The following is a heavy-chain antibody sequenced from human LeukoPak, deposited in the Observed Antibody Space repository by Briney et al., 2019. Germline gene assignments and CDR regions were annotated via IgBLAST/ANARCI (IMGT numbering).Heavy chain of an antibody. CDR2: IYYSGNT. J-gene: IGHJ4*02. CDR3: ARQTGSGLFILP. Sequence: SSETLSLTCSVSGGSISRSSYYWGWIRQPPGKGLEWIGSIYYSGNTYYNASLKSQVSISIDTSKNQFSLKLTSVTAADTAVYYCARQTGSGLFILPGGQGTLVTVSS. D-gene: IGHD3/OR15-3a*01. CDR1: GGSISRSSYY. V-gene: IGHV4-39*01.